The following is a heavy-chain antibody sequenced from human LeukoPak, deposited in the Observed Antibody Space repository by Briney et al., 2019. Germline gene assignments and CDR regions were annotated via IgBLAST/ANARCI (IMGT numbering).Heavy chain of an antibody. CDR3: ARRVVVASPYYYGMDL. CDR2: IYYSGST. J-gene: IGHJ6*02. D-gene: IGHD2-15*01. V-gene: IGHV4-39*01. CDR1: GGSISSSSYY. Sequence: PSETLSLTCTVSGGSISSSSYYWGWIRQPPGKGLEWIGSIYYSGSTYYNPSLKSRVTISVDTSKNQFSLKLSSVTAADTAVYYCARRVVVASPYYYGMDLWGQGTTVTVSS.